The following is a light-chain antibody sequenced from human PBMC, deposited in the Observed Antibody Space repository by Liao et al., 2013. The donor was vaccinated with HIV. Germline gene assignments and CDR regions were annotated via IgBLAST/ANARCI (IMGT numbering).Light chain of an antibody. Sequence: SLVLTQPPSVSVAPGKTARLTCGGNNIGSKSVHWYQQKPGQAPVLVIFYDRDRPSGIPGRFSGSSSGNTGTLTISGVEAGDEADYYCQVWDSNRDLVLFGGGTKLAVL. CDR3: QVWDSNRDLVL. J-gene: IGLJ2*01. CDR2: YDR. V-gene: IGLV3-21*01. CDR1: NIGSKS.